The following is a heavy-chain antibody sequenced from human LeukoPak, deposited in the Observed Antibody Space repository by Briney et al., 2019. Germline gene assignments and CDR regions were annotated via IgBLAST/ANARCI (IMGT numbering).Heavy chain of an antibody. CDR2: ISGSGGST. Sequence: GGSLRLSCAASGFTFSSYAMSWVRQAPGKGLEWVSAISGSGGSTYYADSVKGRFTISRDNSKNTLYLQMNSLRAEDTAVYSCAKDLDDSSGYVLDYWGQGTLVTVSS. V-gene: IGHV3-23*01. CDR1: GFTFSSYA. J-gene: IGHJ4*02. D-gene: IGHD3-22*01. CDR3: AKDLDDSSGYVLDY.